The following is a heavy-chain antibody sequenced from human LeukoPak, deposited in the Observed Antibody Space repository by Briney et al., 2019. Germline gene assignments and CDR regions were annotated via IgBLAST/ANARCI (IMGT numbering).Heavy chain of an antibody. D-gene: IGHD3-10*01. CDR2: ISAYNGNT. CDR1: GYTFTSYG. Sequence: VASVKVSCKASGYTFTSYGISWVRQAPGQGLEWMGWISAYNGNTNNAQKLQGRVTMSTDTTTSTAYMELRSLRSDDTAVYYCARGVYGSGSYFGRFDPWGQGTLVTVSS. J-gene: IGHJ5*02. V-gene: IGHV1-18*01. CDR3: ARGVYGSGSYFGRFDP.